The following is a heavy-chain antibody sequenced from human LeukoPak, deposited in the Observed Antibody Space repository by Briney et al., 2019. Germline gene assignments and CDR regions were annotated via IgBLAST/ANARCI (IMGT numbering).Heavy chain of an antibody. D-gene: IGHD6-19*01. CDR1: GFTFNNYP. CDR3: ARGVYSSGWADVCHI. CDR2: ISFDGNNA. Sequence: GGSLRLSCAASGFTFNNYPMHWVRQAPGKELEWVAVISFDGNNAYYPDSVNGRFTISRDNSQNTLSLQMNSLRPEDTAEYYCARGVYSSGWADVCHIWGQGTMVTVSS. J-gene: IGHJ3*02. V-gene: IGHV3-30*01.